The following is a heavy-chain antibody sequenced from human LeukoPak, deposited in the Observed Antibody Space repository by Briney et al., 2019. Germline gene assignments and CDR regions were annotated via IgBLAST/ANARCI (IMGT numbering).Heavy chain of an antibody. CDR3: ARGGAQGMDV. J-gene: IGHJ6*02. V-gene: IGHV3-11*01. CDR1: GFTFSAYY. CDR2: ISGVASDI. Sequence: PGGSLRLSCAASGFTFSAYYMTWIRQAPGKGLEWISYISGVASDIYYADSVKGRFTISRDNAKTSVYLQMDSLRVEDTAVYYCARGGAQGMDVWGQGTTVTVSS. D-gene: IGHD1-26*01.